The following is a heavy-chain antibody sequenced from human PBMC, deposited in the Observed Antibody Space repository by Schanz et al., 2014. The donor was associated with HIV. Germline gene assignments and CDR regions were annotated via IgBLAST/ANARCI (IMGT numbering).Heavy chain of an antibody. J-gene: IGHJ4*02. Sequence: VQLVESGGGVVQPGGSLRLSCAASGFTFSSYWMTWVRQAPGKGLEWVANIKQDGSVKSYPDSVQGRFTVSRDNAKNSLFLQMNSLRVEDTAVYYCVRDRSLRCTAFDYWGQGILVTVSS. CDR1: GFTFSSYW. D-gene: IGHD2-8*02. V-gene: IGHV3-7*01. CDR3: VRDRSLRCTAFDY. CDR2: IKQDGSVK.